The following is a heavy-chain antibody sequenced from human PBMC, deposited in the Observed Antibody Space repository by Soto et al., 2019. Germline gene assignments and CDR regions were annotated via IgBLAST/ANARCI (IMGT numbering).Heavy chain of an antibody. CDR2: IYYSGST. J-gene: IGHJ5*02. D-gene: IGHD2-2*01. CDR1: GGSISSGGYY. V-gene: IGHV4-31*03. Sequence: PSETLSLTCTVSGGSISSGGYYWSWIRQHPXKGLEWIGYIYYSGSTYYNPSLKSRVTISVDTSKNQFSLKLSSVTAADTAVYYCARGSPALPGYCSSTSCSLFDPWGQGTLVTVSS. CDR3: ARGSPALPGYCSSTSCSLFDP.